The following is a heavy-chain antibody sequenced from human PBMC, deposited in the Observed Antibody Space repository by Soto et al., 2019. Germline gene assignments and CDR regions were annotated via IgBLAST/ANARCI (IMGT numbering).Heavy chain of an antibody. CDR3: ARDYRIDWLPLMGYYYYGMDV. J-gene: IGHJ6*02. Sequence: QVQLVQSGAEVKKPGSSVKVSCKASGGTFSSYAISWVRQAPGQGLEWMGGIIPIFGTANYAQKFQGRVTITADKSTSTAYMELSSLRSEDTAVYYCARDYRIDWLPLMGYYYYGMDVWGQGTTVTVSS. V-gene: IGHV1-69*06. CDR2: IIPIFGTA. CDR1: GGTFSSYA. D-gene: IGHD3-9*01.